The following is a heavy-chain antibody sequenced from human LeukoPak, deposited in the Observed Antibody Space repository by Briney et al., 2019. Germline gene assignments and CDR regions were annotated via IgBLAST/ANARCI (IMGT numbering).Heavy chain of an antibody. V-gene: IGHV4-39*01. D-gene: IGHD2/OR15-2a*01. CDR1: GGSISTSSYF. Sequence: SETLSLTCTVSGGSISTSSYFWGWIRQPPGKGLEWIGSIYYSGITFYNPSLKSRLTISVDTSKNQFSLKLTSVTAADTAVYYCARPLDTTFFNAFDIWGQGTLVTVSS. CDR3: ARPLDTTFFNAFDI. CDR2: IYYSGIT. J-gene: IGHJ4*02.